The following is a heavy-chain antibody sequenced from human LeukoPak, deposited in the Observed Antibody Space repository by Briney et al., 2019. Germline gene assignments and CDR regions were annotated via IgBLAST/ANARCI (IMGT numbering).Heavy chain of an antibody. J-gene: IGHJ6*02. V-gene: IGHV3-7*01. CDR3: TRDLMDYDVSTGLHHYYMDV. Sequence: QAGGSLRLSCAASGFTFSSHWMSWVRQAPGKGLEWVASIKQDGSAKYYVDSVKGRFTISRDSAKNSLYLQMSSLRVEDTAVYYCTRDLMDYDVSTGLHHYYMDVWGQGTTVTVSS. D-gene: IGHD3-9*01. CDR2: IKQDGSAK. CDR1: GFTFSSHW.